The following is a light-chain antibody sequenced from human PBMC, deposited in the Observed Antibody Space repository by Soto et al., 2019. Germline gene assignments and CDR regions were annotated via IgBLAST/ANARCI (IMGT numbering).Light chain of an antibody. CDR2: DAS. CDR3: QQYNNYPRT. CDR1: QSIRTW. J-gene: IGKJ1*01. V-gene: IGKV1-5*01. Sequence: DIQQKQFPSTRSSTVRDEVSRSCRARQSIRTWLAWYQHKPGKAPKFLIYDASTVESGVPSRFSGSGSGTEFTLTISDLQPDDFATYYCQQYNNYPRTFGQGTEVDI.